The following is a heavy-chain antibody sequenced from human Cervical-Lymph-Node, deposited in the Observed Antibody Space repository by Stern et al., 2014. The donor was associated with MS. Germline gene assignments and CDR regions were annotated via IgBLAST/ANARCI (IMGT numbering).Heavy chain of an antibody. V-gene: IGHV3-33*01. D-gene: IGHD4-23*01. Sequence: MQLVESGGGVVQPGRSLRLSCAASGFTFSSSGMPWVRQAPGQGLEWLAIIWYDGRKKYYADSVKGRFTISRDNSKNTLYLQMNSLRAEDTAVYYCAREGGNTAEYFQHWGQGTLVTVSS. CDR1: GFTFSSSG. CDR3: AREGGNTAEYFQH. J-gene: IGHJ1*01. CDR2: IWYDGRKK.